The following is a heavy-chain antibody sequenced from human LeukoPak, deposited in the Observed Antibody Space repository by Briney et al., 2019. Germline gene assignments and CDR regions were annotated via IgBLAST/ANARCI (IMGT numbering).Heavy chain of an antibody. CDR2: ISSSSSTI. J-gene: IGHJ4*02. D-gene: IGHD3-10*01. CDR3: ARDPPHTYYYGSGSFDY. V-gene: IGHV3-48*01. Sequence: GGSLRLSCAASGFTFSSYSMNWVRQAPGKGLEWVSYISSSSSTIYYADSVKGRFTIPRDNAKNSLYLQMNSLRAEDTAVYYCARDPPHTYYYGSGSFDYWGQGTLVTVSS. CDR1: GFTFSSYS.